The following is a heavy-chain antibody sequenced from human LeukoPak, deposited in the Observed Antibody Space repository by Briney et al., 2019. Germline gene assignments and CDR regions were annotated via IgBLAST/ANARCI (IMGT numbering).Heavy chain of an antibody. CDR2: INPKNGDT. J-gene: IGHJ4*02. CDR3: ARVGYCSGDRCYLHFDY. Sequence: ASVKVSCKASGYIFKDYYIHWMRQAPGQGLEWMGWINPKNGDTNYAQKFQGRVTMTRHTSIRTVYMELNRMTSDDTDLYYCARVGYCSGDRCYLHFDYWGQGTLVTVSS. CDR1: GYIFKDYY. V-gene: IGHV1-2*02. D-gene: IGHD2-15*01.